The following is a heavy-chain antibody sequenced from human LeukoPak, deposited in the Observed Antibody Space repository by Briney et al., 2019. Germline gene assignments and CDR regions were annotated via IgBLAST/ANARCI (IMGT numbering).Heavy chain of an antibody. Sequence: SETLSLTCAVYGGSFSGYYWSWIRQPPGKGLEWIGEINHSGSTNYNPSLKSRVTISVDTSKNQFSLKLSSVTAADTAVYYCARAWTVPHWFDPWGQGTLVTVSS. D-gene: IGHD4-17*01. J-gene: IGHJ5*02. V-gene: IGHV4-34*01. CDR1: GGSFSGYY. CDR3: ARAWTVPHWFDP. CDR2: INHSGST.